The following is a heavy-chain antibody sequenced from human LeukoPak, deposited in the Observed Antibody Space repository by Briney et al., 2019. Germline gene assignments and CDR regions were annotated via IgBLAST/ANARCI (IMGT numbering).Heavy chain of an antibody. Sequence: PSETLSLTCGVSGGSIDITNYWSWVRQAPGKGLEWIGEISHDGTRNYNPSLRSRVAMSFDRANNYFSLSLTAVTAADTALYCCTRESRPFCPFAFWGQGVMVTVSS. D-gene: IGHD2-2*01. V-gene: IGHV4-4*01. CDR1: GGSIDITNY. CDR3: TRESRPFCPFAF. J-gene: IGHJ4*02. CDR2: ISHDGTR.